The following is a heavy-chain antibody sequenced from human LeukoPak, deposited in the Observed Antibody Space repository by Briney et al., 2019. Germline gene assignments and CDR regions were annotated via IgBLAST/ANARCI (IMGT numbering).Heavy chain of an antibody. V-gene: IGHV4-59*08. D-gene: IGHD2/OR15-2a*01. CDR1: GGSTSGFY. Sequence: SETLSLTCSVSGGSTSGFYWSWIRQPPGKGLEWIGYIYYSGDSNSNPSLKSRVTMSLDTSKNQFSLRLSSVTAADTAVYYCARHPFSTPFDYWGRGTLVTVSS. CDR3: ARHPFSTPFDY. J-gene: IGHJ4*02. CDR2: IYYSGDS.